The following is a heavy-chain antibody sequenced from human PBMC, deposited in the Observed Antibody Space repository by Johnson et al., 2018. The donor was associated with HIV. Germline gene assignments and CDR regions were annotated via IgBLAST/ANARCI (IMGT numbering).Heavy chain of an antibody. CDR2: IYSGGST. V-gene: IGHV3-66*01. CDR3: ARDLPGPPSLYAFDI. Sequence: VQLVESGGGLVQPGGSLRLSCAASGFTVSSNYMRWVRQAPGKGLAWVSAIYSGGSTYYADSVKGRFTSPRDNSKNTRYLPMNSLRADDTAVYYCARDLPGPPSLYAFDIWGQGTMVTVSS. CDR1: GFTVSSNY. J-gene: IGHJ3*02.